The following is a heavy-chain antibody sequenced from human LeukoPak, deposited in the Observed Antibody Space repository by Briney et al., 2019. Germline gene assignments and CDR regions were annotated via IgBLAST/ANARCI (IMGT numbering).Heavy chain of an antibody. CDR1: GFTFSSYT. CDR3: ARAGYCSGGSCSLYYYYYMDV. D-gene: IGHD2-15*01. J-gene: IGHJ6*03. CDR2: ISSSSSYI. V-gene: IGHV3-21*01. Sequence: GGSLRLSCAASGFTFSSYTLNWIRQAPGKGLEWVSSISSSSSYIYYADSVKGRFTISRDDAKNSLYLQTNSLRAEDTAVYYCARAGYCSGGSCSLYYYYYMDVWGKGTTVTVSS.